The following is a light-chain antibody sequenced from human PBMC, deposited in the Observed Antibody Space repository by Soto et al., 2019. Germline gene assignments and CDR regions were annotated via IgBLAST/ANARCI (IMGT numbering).Light chain of an antibody. Sequence: EILMTQSPATLSVSPGERATVSFRASQSVSSNLAWYQQKPGQAPRLLIYDASNRATGIPARFSGSGSGTDFTLTISSLEAEDFALYYCQQRSKWPVTFGGGTKVDIK. CDR3: QQRSKWPVT. J-gene: IGKJ4*01. CDR1: QSVSSN. CDR2: DAS. V-gene: IGKV3-11*01.